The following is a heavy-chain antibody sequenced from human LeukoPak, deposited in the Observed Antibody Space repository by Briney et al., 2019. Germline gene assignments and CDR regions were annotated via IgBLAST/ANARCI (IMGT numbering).Heavy chain of an antibody. J-gene: IGHJ4*02. Sequence: IADDGGAKQYADSVKGRFTVSRDNSKSTLYLQMNGLSVEDTAIYYCAREATWGEWYFDHWGQGTPVTVSS. CDR3: AREATWGEWYFDH. D-gene: IGHD3-3*01. V-gene: IGHV3-30*03. CDR2: IADDGGAK.